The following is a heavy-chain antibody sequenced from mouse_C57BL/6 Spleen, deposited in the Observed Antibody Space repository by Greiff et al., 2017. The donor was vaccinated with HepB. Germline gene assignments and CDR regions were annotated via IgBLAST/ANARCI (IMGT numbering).Heavy chain of an antibody. D-gene: IGHD1-1*01. CDR2: ISSGSSTI. CDR1: GFTFSDYG. Sequence: EVMLVESGGGLVKPGGSLKLSCAASGFTFSDYGMHWVRQAPEKGLEWVAYISSGSSTIYYAETVKGRFTSSRDNAKNTLLLQMTSLRSEDTAMYYCARRTTGYFDVWGTGTTVTVSS. J-gene: IGHJ1*03. V-gene: IGHV5-17*01. CDR3: ARRTTGYFDV.